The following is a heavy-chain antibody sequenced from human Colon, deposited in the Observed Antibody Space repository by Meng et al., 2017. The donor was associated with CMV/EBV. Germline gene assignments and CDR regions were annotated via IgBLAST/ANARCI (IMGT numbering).Heavy chain of an antibody. CDR3: TRDDYTGNSFDS. D-gene: IGHD5-12*01. V-gene: IGHV1-2*02. Sequence: QWQVVESGAEVKNAGASVGVSCTTSGDNFADYYIHWARQAPGHGVEWMGWITPNSGDTRCEPKFQGRVTLTMATSIDTANLDLNSLTSDDTAASFCTRDDYTGNSFDSWGQGSLVTVSS. CDR2: ITPNSGDT. J-gene: IGHJ4*02. CDR1: GDNFADYY.